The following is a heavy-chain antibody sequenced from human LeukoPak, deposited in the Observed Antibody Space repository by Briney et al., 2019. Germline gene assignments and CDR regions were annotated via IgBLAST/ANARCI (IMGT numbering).Heavy chain of an antibody. CDR3: ARVVGATGMNAFDI. CDR2: INPNSGGT. J-gene: IGHJ3*02. Sequence: GASVKVSRKASGYTFTGYYMHWVRQAPGQGLEWMGWINPNSGGTNYAQKFQGRVTMTRDTSISTAYMELSSLRSEDTAVYYCARVVGATGMNAFDIWGQGTMVTVSS. CDR1: GYTFTGYY. V-gene: IGHV1-2*02. D-gene: IGHD1-26*01.